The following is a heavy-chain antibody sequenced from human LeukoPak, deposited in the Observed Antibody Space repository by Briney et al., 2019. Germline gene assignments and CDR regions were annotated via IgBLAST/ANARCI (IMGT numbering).Heavy chain of an antibody. CDR2: IYYTGST. Sequence: SETLSLTCTVSGGSISSFYWSWIRQPPGKGLEWIGYIYYTGSTNYYSSLKSRVTISVDTSKNQFSLNLSSVTAADTAMYYCARAVLATKSENWFDSWGQGTLVTVSS. CDR1: GGSISSFY. CDR3: ARAVLATKSENWFDS. V-gene: IGHV4-59*01. D-gene: IGHD2-8*01. J-gene: IGHJ5*01.